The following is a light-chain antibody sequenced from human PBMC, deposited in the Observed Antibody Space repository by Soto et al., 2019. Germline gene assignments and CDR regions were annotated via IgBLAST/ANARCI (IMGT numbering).Light chain of an antibody. CDR3: SSYTSGGNYV. V-gene: IGLV2-14*01. CDR2: DVS. Sequence: QSVLTQPASVSGSPGQSIAISCTGTGSDVGGYRYVSWYQQHPGKAPKLIIYDVSNRPSGVSDRFSGSKSGNTASLTISGLQAEDEADYYCSSYTSGGNYVFGPGTKVTV. CDR1: GSDVGGYRY. J-gene: IGLJ1*01.